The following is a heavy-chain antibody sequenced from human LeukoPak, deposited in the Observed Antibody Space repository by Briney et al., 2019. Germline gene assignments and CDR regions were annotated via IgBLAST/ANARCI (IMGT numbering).Heavy chain of an antibody. CDR3: ARDRGRDYDLHP. D-gene: IGHD3-3*01. V-gene: IGHV1-46*03. J-gene: IGHJ5*02. Sequence: ASVKVSCKASGYTFTSYYMHWVRQAPGQGLEWMEIINPSGGSTSYAQKFQGRVTMTRDTSTSTVYMELSSLRSEDTAVYYCARDRGRDYDLHPWGQGTLVTVSS. CDR1: GYTFTSYY. CDR2: INPSGGST.